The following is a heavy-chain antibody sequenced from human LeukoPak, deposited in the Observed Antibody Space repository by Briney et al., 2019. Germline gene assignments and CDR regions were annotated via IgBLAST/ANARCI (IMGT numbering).Heavy chain of an antibody. D-gene: IGHD3-16*01. CDR3: ARSYSFEYVWEY. V-gene: IGHV4-59*01. CDR2: LPYTGST. J-gene: IGHJ4*02. Sequence: PSGTLSLTCIISGCSISSYYWSWIRHSPGKGLVWMGYLPYTGSTDSDPSLNSRVTISVDTSRNQFSLRLNSVTAADTAVYYCARSYSFEYVWEYWGQGTPVTVSS. CDR1: GCSISSYY.